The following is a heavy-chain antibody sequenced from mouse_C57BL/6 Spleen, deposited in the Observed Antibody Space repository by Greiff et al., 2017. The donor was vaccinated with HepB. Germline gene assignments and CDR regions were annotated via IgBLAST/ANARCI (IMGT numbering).Heavy chain of an antibody. V-gene: IGHV1-69*01. J-gene: IGHJ1*03. CDR1: GYTFTSYW. D-gene: IGHD2-1*01. CDR3: ARGGNYWYFDV. Sequence: QVQLQQPGAELVMPGASVKLSCKASGYTFTSYWMHWVKQRPGQGLEWIGEIDPSDSYTNYNQKFKGKSTLTVDKSSSTAYLQLSSLTSDDSAVYYCARGGNYWYFDVWGTGTSVTVSS. CDR2: IDPSDSYT.